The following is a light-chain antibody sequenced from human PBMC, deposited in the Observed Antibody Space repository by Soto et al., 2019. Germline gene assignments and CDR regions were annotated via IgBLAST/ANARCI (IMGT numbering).Light chain of an antibody. J-gene: IGKJ5*01. V-gene: IGKV3-20*01. CDR2: GAS. Sequence: IVLTQSPGTLSLSPGERATLSFRASQSVSNNYLAWYQQKPGQAPRLLIYGASNRATGIPDRFSGSGSGTDFTLTISSLEAEDFAVYYCQQYGSSPSITFGQGTRLEIK. CDR1: QSVSNNY. CDR3: QQYGSSPSIT.